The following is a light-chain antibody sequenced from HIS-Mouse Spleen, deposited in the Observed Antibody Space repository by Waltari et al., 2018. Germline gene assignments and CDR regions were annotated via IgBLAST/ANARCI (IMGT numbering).Light chain of an antibody. CDR1: SSDVGGYNY. J-gene: IGLJ2*01. Sequence: QSALTQPASVSGSPGQSITISCTGTSSDVGGYNYVPWYPQHPGKAPKLMIYDVSNRPSGVSNRISGLQAEDEADYYCSSYTSSSVVFGGGTKLTVL. CDR3: SSYTSSSVV. CDR2: DVS. V-gene: IGLV2-14*03.